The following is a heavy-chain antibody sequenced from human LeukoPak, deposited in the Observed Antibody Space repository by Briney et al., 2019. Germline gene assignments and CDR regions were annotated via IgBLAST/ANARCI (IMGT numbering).Heavy chain of an antibody. CDR1: GGSISSSSYY. V-gene: IGHV4-39*07. J-gene: IGHJ6*03. Sequence: SETLSLTCAVSGGSISSSSYYWSWIRQPPGKGLEWIGTMYFSGSTYYNPSLKSRVTISVDTSKNQFSLKLSSVTAADTAVYYCARVRPYDSSGYYYYYYMDVWGKGTTVTVSS. CDR3: ARVRPYDSSGYYYYYYMDV. CDR2: MYFSGST. D-gene: IGHD3-22*01.